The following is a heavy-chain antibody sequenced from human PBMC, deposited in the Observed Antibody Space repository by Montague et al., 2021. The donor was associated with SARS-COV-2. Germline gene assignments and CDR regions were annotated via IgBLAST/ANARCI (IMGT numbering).Heavy chain of an antibody. D-gene: IGHD1-1*01. V-gene: IGHV4-61*02. CDR1: GGSISSGDYY. CDR3: ATDAWATGTGFFDN. J-gene: IGHJ4*02. CDR2: HYTTGSN. Sequence: TLSLTCTVSGGSISSGDYYWSWMRQPAGRTLEWIGRHYTTGSNSYNPSLKSRVTISVDTTKNQLTLKLSSVTAADTDVYYCATDAWATGTGFFDNWGPGTPVTVSS.